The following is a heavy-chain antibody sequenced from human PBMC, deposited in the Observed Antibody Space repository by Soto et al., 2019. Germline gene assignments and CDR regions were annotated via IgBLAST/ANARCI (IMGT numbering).Heavy chain of an antibody. Sequence: ASVKVSCKASGYTFTSYAMHWVRQAPGQRLEWMGWINAGNGNTKYSQKFQGRVTITRDTSASTAYMELSSLRSEDTAVYYCAREEVLLWFGEPASPWFDPWGQGTLVTVS. J-gene: IGHJ5*02. V-gene: IGHV1-3*01. CDR3: AREEVLLWFGEPASPWFDP. D-gene: IGHD3-10*01. CDR1: GYTFTSYA. CDR2: INAGNGNT.